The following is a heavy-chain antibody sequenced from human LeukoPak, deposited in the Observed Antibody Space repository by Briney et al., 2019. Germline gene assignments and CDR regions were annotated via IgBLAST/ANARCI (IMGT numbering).Heavy chain of an antibody. D-gene: IGHD3-3*01. Sequence: GGSLRLSCAASGFTFSSYSMNWVRQAPGKGLEWVSYISSSSSTIYYADSVKGRFTVSRDNAKNSLYLQMNSLRDEDTAVYYYARDDYDFWSGYYLDYWGQGALVTVSS. J-gene: IGHJ4*02. CDR2: ISSSSSTI. CDR1: GFTFSSYS. V-gene: IGHV3-48*02. CDR3: ARDDYDFWSGYYLDY.